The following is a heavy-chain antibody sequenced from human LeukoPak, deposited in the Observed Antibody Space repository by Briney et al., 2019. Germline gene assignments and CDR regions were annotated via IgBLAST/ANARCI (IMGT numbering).Heavy chain of an antibody. V-gene: IGHV1-69*04. CDR1: GGTFSSYA. CDR3: ARDYAVGSHVHYYYYYGMDV. J-gene: IGHJ6*02. Sequence: SVKVSRKASGGTFSSYAISWVRQAPGQGLEWTGRIIPIFGIANYAQKFQGRVTITADKSTSTAYMELSSLRSEDTAVYYCARDYAVGSHVHYYYYYGMDVWGQGTTVTVSS. D-gene: IGHD2-2*01. CDR2: IIPIFGIA.